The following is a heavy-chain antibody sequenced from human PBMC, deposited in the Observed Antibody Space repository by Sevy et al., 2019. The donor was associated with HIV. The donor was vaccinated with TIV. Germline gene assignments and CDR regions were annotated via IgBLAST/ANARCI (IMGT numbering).Heavy chain of an antibody. CDR2: IYYSGST. D-gene: IGHD5-18*01. Sequence: SETLSLTCTVSGGSISSGAYYWSWIRQYPGKGLEWIGYIYYSGSTSYNPSLKSRVTMSVDTSKNRFSLNLSSVTAPDTAIYYCARVGQWIHDYYFDNWGPGTLVTVSS. V-gene: IGHV4-31*03. CDR1: GGSISSGAYY. J-gene: IGHJ4*02. CDR3: ARVGQWIHDYYFDN.